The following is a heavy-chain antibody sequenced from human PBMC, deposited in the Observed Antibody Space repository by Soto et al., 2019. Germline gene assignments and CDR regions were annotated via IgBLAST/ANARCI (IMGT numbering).Heavy chain of an antibody. V-gene: IGHV1-69*06. D-gene: IGHD6-13*01. CDR2: IIPIFGTA. J-gene: IGHJ4*02. Sequence: QVQLVQSGAEVKKPGSPVKVSCKASGGTFSSYAISWVRQAPGQGLEWMGGIIPIFGTANYAQKFQGRVTITADKSTSTAYMELSSLRSEDTAVYYCARVGIAAAGRSLFDYWGQGTLVTVSS. CDR1: GGTFSSYA. CDR3: ARVGIAAAGRSLFDY.